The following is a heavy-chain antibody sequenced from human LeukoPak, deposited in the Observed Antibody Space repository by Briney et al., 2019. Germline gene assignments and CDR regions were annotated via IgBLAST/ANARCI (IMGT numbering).Heavy chain of an antibody. CDR2: ISWNSGSI. Sequence: GGSLRLSCAASGFTFDDYAMHWVRQAPGKGLEWVSGISWNSGSIGYAESVKGRFTISRDNAKNSLYLQMNSLRAEDTALYYCATSSREGEDSSGWASFDYWGQGTLVTVSS. CDR1: GFTFDDYA. CDR3: ATSSREGEDSSGWASFDY. J-gene: IGHJ4*02. D-gene: IGHD6-19*01. V-gene: IGHV3-9*01.